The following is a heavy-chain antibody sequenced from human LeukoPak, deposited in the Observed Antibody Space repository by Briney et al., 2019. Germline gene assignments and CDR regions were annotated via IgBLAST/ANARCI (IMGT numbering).Heavy chain of an antibody. CDR3: VKGALRGDSAPGPVDM. D-gene: IGHD5-18*01. CDR2: ISNSGGTT. J-gene: IGHJ3*02. CDR1: GFTFYSYT. Sequence: GGSLRLSCAASGFTFYSYTMTWVRQAPGKGLEWVSSISNSGGTTYYADSVKGRFTISRDNSKNTLYLRMSSLRADDTAIYYCVKGALRGDSAPGPVDMWGQGTLVTVS. V-gene: IGHV3-23*01.